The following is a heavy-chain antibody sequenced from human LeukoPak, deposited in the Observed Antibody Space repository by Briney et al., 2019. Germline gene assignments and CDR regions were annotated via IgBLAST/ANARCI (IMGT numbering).Heavy chain of an antibody. J-gene: IGHJ4*02. CDR3: ARSPPRWGSSSWLDY. CDR2: ISSSSSYT. Sequence: GGSLRLSCAASGFTFSDYYMSWIRQAPGKGLEWVSYISSSSSYTNYADSVKGRFTISRDNAKNTLYLQMNSLRAEDTAVYYCARSPPRWGSSSWLDYWGQGTLVTVSS. V-gene: IGHV3-11*06. D-gene: IGHD6-13*01. CDR1: GFTFSDYY.